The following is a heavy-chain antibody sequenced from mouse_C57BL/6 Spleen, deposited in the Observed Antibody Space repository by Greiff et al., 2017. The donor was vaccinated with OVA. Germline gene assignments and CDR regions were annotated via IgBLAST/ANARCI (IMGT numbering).Heavy chain of an antibody. V-gene: IGHV1-69*01. CDR2: IDPSDSYT. D-gene: IGHD3-1*01. CDR3: ARQLWLLDY. Sequence: QVQLQQPGAELVMPGASVKLSCKASGYTFTSYWMHWVKQRPGQGLEWIGEIDPSDSYTNYNQKFKGKSTLTVDKSSSTAYMQLSSLTSEDSAVYYCARQLWLLDYWGQGTTLTVSS. J-gene: IGHJ2*01. CDR1: GYTFTSYW.